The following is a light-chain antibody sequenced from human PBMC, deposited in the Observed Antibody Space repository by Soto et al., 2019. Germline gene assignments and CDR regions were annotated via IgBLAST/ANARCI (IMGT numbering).Light chain of an antibody. J-gene: IGKJ1*01. CDR2: GAS. CDR1: QSFNSKY. Sequence: EIVLTQSPGTLSLSPGERATLSCRASQSFNSKYLAWYQQKPGQAPRLLMYGASRRATGTPDRFSGSGSGTDLSLNISRLAPKDSSVYFCQKYDSLPQPFVRGTKVEIK. V-gene: IGKV3-20*01. CDR3: QKYDSLPQP.